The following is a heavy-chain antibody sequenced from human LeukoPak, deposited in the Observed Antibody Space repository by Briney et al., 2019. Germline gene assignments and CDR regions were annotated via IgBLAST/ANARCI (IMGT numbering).Heavy chain of an antibody. CDR2: IIPIFGTA. V-gene: IGHV1-69*06. Sequence: ASVKVSCKASGGTFSSYAISWVRQAPGQGLEWMGGIIPIFGTANYAQKFQGRVTITADKSTSTAYMELSSLRSEDTAVYYCARARRDRGVFDYWGQGTLVTVSS. CDR3: ARARRDRGVFDY. J-gene: IGHJ4*02. CDR1: GGTFSSYA. D-gene: IGHD3-10*01.